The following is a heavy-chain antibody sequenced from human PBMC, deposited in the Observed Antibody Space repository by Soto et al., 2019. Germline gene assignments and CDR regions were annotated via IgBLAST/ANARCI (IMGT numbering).Heavy chain of an antibody. CDR2: IYYDGTA. Sequence: SETLSITCXVSGGSFSPYYWSWIRQPPGKGLEWVGYIYYDGTARHNPSLKSRVTISLETSRSQFSLRLTSVTAADSVVYYCARLGKYCQSLAPWGPGTLVTVSS. V-gene: IGHV4-59*08. CDR1: GGSFSPYY. D-gene: IGHD2-15*01. J-gene: IGHJ5*02. CDR3: ARLGKYCQSLAP.